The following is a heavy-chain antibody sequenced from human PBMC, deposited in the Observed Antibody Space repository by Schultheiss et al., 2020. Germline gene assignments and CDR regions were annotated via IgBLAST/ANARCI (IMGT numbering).Heavy chain of an antibody. Sequence: GGSLRLSCAASGFTFSSYAMSWVHQAPGKGLEWVSGISGSGGSTHYADSVKGRFTISRDNSKNTLYLQMNSLRAEDTAVYDCAKATVTTSLPRFDYWGQGTLVTVYS. CDR1: GFTFSSYA. CDR2: ISGSGGST. J-gene: IGHJ4*02. V-gene: IGHV3-23*01. D-gene: IGHD4-17*01. CDR3: AKATVTTSLPRFDY.